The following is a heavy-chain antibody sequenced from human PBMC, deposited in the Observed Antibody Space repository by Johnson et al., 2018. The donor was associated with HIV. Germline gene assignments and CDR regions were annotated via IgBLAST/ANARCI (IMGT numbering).Heavy chain of an antibody. CDR2: IDLGGSLT. CDR1: GFIFGNYW. D-gene: IGHD3-16*01. CDR3: AKYDRVAFDV. V-gene: IGHV3-7*05. Sequence: VQLVESGGALVLPGGSLRLSCATSGFIFGNYWMTWIRQAPGKGLEWVANIDLGGSLTTYVASVKCRFIISRDNGRNSLYLQMNNLRAEDTAVYFCAKYDRVAFDVWGQGTMVTVSS. J-gene: IGHJ3*01.